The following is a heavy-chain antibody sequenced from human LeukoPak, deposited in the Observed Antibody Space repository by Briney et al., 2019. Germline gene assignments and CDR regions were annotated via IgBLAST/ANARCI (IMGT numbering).Heavy chain of an antibody. Sequence: ASVKVSCKASGYTFTGYYMHWVRQAPGQGLEWMGWINPNSGGTNYAQKIQGRVTMTRDTSISTAYMEPSRLRSDDTAVYYCTRDYYGSGSYSTPAYWGQGTLVTVSS. V-gene: IGHV1-2*02. CDR1: GYTFTGYY. J-gene: IGHJ4*02. CDR2: INPNSGGT. D-gene: IGHD3-10*01. CDR3: TRDYYGSGSYSTPAY.